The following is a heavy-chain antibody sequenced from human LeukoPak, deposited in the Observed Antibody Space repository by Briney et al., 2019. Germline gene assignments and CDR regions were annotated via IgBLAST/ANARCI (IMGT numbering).Heavy chain of an antibody. J-gene: IGHJ4*02. D-gene: IGHD2-2*02. Sequence: SVKVSCKASGGTFSSYAISWVRQAPGQGLEWMGGIIPIFGTANYAQKFQGRVTITADESTSTAYMELSSLRSEDTAVYYCARGGPGYCSSTSCSTPFDYWGQGTLVTVSS. CDR1: GGTFSSYA. CDR3: ARGGPGYCSSTSCSTPFDY. CDR2: IIPIFGTA. V-gene: IGHV1-69*13.